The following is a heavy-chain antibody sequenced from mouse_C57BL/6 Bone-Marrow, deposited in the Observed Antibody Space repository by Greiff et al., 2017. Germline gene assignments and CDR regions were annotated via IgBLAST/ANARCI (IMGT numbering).Heavy chain of an antibody. CDR1: GFTFSSYT. Sequence: EVKVVESGGGLVKPGGSLKLSCAASGFTFSSYTMSWVRQTPEKRLEWVATISGGGGNTYYPDSVKGQFTISIDNAKNTLYLQMSSLRSEDTAVYYCARGVFDYWGQGTTLTVSS. V-gene: IGHV5-9*04. CDR2: ISGGGGNT. CDR3: ARGVFDY. J-gene: IGHJ2*01.